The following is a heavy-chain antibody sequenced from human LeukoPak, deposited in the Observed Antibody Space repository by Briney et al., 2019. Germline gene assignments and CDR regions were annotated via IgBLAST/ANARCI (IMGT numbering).Heavy chain of an antibody. D-gene: IGHD5-12*01. J-gene: IGHJ4*02. V-gene: IGHV3-74*01. CDR3: ARLRVLATSTSGFDY. CDR2: VKTDGSDT. Sequence: PGGSLRLSCAASGFTFSSYGMPWVRQAPGKGLVWVSRVKTDGSDTNYADSVKGRFTISRDNAKNTLYLQMDSLRAEDTAIYYCARLRVLATSTSGFDYWGQGTLVTVSS. CDR1: GFTFSSYG.